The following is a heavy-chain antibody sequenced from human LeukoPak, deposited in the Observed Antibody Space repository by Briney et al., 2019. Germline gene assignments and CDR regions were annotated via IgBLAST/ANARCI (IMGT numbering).Heavy chain of an antibody. V-gene: IGHV5-51*01. J-gene: IGHJ4*02. D-gene: IGHD2-2*01. CDR2: IYPGDSDT. CDR1: GYSFTSYW. CDR3: ARHGGYCSSTSCVPEFDY. Sequence: GESLKISCKGSGYSFTSYWIGWVRQMPGKGLEWMGIIYPGDSDTRYSPSFQGQVTISADKSISTAYLQWSSLKASDTAMYYCARHGGYCSSTSCVPEFDYWGQGTLVTVSS.